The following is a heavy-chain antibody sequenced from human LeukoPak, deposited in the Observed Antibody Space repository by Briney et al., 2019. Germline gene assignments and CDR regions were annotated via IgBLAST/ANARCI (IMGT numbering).Heavy chain of an antibody. V-gene: IGHV3-23*01. Sequence: PGGSLRLSCAASGFTFSPYWMHWVRQAPGKGLVWVSAISGSGGSTYYADSVKGRFTISRDNSKNTLYLQMNSLRAEDTAVYYCAKASLYGSGAYYYYGMDVWGQGTTVTVSS. CDR2: ISGSGGST. J-gene: IGHJ6*02. CDR1: GFTFSPYW. D-gene: IGHD3-10*01. CDR3: AKASLYGSGAYYYYGMDV.